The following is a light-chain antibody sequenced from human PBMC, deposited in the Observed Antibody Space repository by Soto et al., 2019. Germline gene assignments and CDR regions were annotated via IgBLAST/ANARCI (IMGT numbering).Light chain of an antibody. J-gene: IGKJ4*01. CDR2: AAS. V-gene: IGKV1-27*01. Sequence: LASQGISNYLAWYQQKPGTVPKLLIYAASTLQSGVPSRFSGSGSGTDFALTVTGLQPEDFATHSCQQANSFPLTFGGGTKVDIK. CDR1: QGISNY. CDR3: QQANSFPLT.